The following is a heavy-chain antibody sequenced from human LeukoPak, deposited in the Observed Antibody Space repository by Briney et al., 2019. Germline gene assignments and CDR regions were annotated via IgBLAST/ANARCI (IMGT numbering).Heavy chain of an antibody. CDR1: GYSISSGYF. CDR3: ASGYSSSWYSY. J-gene: IGHJ4*02. Sequence: SETLSLTCSVSGYSISSGYFWGWIRQPPGKGPEWIATTHHSGATYYNPSLKSRVTMSVDTSKNQFSLKLSSVTAADTAVYYCASGYSSSWYSYWGQGTLVTVSS. D-gene: IGHD6-13*01. V-gene: IGHV4-38-2*01. CDR2: THHSGAT.